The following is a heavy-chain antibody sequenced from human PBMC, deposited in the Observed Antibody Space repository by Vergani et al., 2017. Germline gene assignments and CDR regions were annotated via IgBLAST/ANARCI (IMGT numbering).Heavy chain of an antibody. J-gene: IGHJ6*03. V-gene: IGHV1-18*01. CDR3: ARGRYCSSTSCYAPYYYYMDV. CDR1: GYTFTSYG. D-gene: IGHD2-2*01. Sequence: QVQLVQSGAEVKKPGASVKVSCKASGYTFTSYGISWVRQAPGQGLEWMGWISAYNGNTNYAQKLQGRVTMTTDTSTSTAYMELRSLRSDDTAVYYCARGRYCSSTSCYAPYYYYMDVWGKGTTVTVSS. CDR2: ISAYNGNT.